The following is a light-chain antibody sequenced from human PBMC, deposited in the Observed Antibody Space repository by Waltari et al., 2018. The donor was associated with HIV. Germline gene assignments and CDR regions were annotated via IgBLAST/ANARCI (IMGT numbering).Light chain of an antibody. Sequence: VLTQSQSSLSLSLGERATLSCRASQRIRSSNLAWYQQKPGQASRHIIFDTSSRATGIPDRFRGSGSWTDFTLTISRLEPEDFGVYYCQQYGSSPETFGQGTKLEI. CDR3: QQYGSSPET. V-gene: IGKV3-20*01. CDR1: QRIRSSN. J-gene: IGKJ2*01. CDR2: DTS.